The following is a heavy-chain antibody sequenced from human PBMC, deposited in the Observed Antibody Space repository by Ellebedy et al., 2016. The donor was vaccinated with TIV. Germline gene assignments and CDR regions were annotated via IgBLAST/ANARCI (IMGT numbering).Heavy chain of an antibody. CDR1: GFTFNSYS. CDR3: ARGGGRWRQLDL. J-gene: IGHJ5*02. D-gene: IGHD3-16*01. Sequence: GESLKISXAASGFTFNSYSMRWVRQVPGKGLEWVSVTAYDGSNKYYADSVKGPFTISRDNSKKTLYLQMNSLRPEDTAVYFCARGGGRWRQLDLWGQGTLVNVSS. V-gene: IGHV3-30*04. CDR2: TAYDGSNK.